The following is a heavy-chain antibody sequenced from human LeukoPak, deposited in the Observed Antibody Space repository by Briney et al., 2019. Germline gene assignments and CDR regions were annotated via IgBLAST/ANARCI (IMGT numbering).Heavy chain of an antibody. D-gene: IGHD3-10*01. J-gene: IGHJ4*02. V-gene: IGHV1-69*05. CDR1: GGTFSSYA. Sequence: SVKVSCKASGGTFSSYAISWVRQAPGQGLEWMGRIIPIFGTANYAQKFQGRVTITTDESTSTAYMELSSLRSEDTAVYYCARDDGLWFGEYRGFDYWGQGTLVTVSS. CDR3: ARDDGLWFGEYRGFDY. CDR2: IIPIFGTA.